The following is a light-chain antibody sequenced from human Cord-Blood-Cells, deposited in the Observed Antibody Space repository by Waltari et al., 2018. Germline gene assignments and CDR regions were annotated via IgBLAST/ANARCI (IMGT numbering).Light chain of an antibody. CDR3: QQYNNWWT. J-gene: IGKJ1*01. CDR2: GAS. Sequence: EIVMTQSPATLSVFSGERATHSCRASQSVSSNLTWYQQKPGQAPRLLIYGASTRATAIPARFSGSGSGTEFTLTISSLQSEDFAVYYCQQYNNWWTFGQGTNVEIK. CDR1: QSVSSN. V-gene: IGKV3-15*01.